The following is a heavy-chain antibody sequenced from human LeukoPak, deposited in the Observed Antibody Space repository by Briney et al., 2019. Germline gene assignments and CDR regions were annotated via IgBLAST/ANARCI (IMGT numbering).Heavy chain of an antibody. V-gene: IGHV4-59*01. Sequence: SETLSLTCTVSGGSISSYYWSWIRQPPGKGPEWIAYLFYSGSTDYNPSLESRVTISVDTSKNQFSLKLRSVTAADTAVYYCATVAVIRGVTYFDYWGQGTLVTVSS. D-gene: IGHD3-10*01. CDR1: GGSISSYY. CDR3: ATVAVIRGVTYFDY. J-gene: IGHJ4*02. CDR2: LFYSGST.